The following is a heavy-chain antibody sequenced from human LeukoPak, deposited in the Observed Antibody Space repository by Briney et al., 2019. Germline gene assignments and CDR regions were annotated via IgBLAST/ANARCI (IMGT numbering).Heavy chain of an antibody. CDR3: ARSLISMTGFDY. D-gene: IGHD3-22*01. J-gene: IGHJ4*02. V-gene: IGHV4-38-2*02. CDR1: GYSISSGYY. CDR2: FDQSGST. Sequence: SETLSLTCTVSGYSISSGYYWGCIRQPPGKGLEWIGSFDQSGSTYYNPSLKSRVTISVDTSKNQFSLKLSSVTAADTAVYYCARSLISMTGFDYWGQGTLVTVSS.